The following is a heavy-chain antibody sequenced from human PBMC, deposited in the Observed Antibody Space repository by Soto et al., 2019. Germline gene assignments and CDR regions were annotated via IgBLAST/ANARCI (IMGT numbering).Heavy chain of an antibody. Sequence: GGSLRLSCAASGFTFDDYAMHWVRQAPGKGLEWVSGISWNSGSIGYADSVKGRFTISRDNAKNSLYLQMNSLRAEDTALYYCAKDMFRYFDWLSDHDAFDIWGQGTMVTVSS. CDR3: AKDMFRYFDWLSDHDAFDI. D-gene: IGHD3-9*01. J-gene: IGHJ3*02. CDR1: GFTFDDYA. CDR2: ISWNSGSI. V-gene: IGHV3-9*01.